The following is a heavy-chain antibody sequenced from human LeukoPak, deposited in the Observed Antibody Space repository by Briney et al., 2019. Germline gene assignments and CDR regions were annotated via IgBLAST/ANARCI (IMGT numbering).Heavy chain of an antibody. J-gene: IGHJ3*02. Sequence: PGRSLRLSCSASGLNFSNYGVHWVRQAPGKGPEGVAVIGYDGSDKYYADSVKSRCTISRDNSKNTLYLQMNSLRAEDTAVYYCARDLASSFDIWGQGTMVTVSS. CDR2: IGYDGSDK. CDR3: ARDLASSFDI. CDR1: GLNFSNYG. V-gene: IGHV3-33*01.